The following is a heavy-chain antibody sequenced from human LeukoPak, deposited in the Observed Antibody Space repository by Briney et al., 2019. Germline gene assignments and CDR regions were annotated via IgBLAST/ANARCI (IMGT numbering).Heavy chain of an antibody. CDR3: ARDYGSGSYPRIYFEY. J-gene: IGHJ4*02. CDR1: GFTFSSYG. CDR2: IRYDGTNK. Sequence: QPGGSLRLSCAASGFTFSSYGMHWVRQAPGKGLEWVAFIRYDGTNKYYADSVKGRFTISRDNSKNTLYLQMNSLRGEDTAGYYCARDYGSGSYPRIYFEYWGQGTLVTVSS. V-gene: IGHV3-30*02. D-gene: IGHD3-10*01.